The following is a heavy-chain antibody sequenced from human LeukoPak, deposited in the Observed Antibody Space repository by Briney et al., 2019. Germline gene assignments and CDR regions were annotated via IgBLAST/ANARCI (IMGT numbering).Heavy chain of an antibody. CDR2: IRYDGSNK. Sequence: GGSLRLSRAASGFTFSSYGMHWVRQAPGKGLEWVAFIRYDGSNKYYADSVKGRFTISRDNSKNTLYLQMNSLRAEDTAVYYCARVGGAAAVHDYWGQGTLVTVSS. CDR1: GFTFSSYG. V-gene: IGHV3-30*02. J-gene: IGHJ4*02. CDR3: ARVGGAAAVHDY. D-gene: IGHD6-13*01.